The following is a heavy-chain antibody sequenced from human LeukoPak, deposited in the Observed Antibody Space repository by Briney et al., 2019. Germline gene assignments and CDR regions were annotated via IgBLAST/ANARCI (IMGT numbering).Heavy chain of an antibody. D-gene: IGHD2-2*01. CDR2: ISYDGSNK. CDR1: GFTFSSYA. Sequence: PGGSLRLSCAASGFTFSSYAMSWVRQAPGKGLEWVAVISYDGSNKYYADSVKGRFTISRDNSKNTLYLQMNSLRAEDTAVYYCARDACSSTSCLPDYWGQGTLVTVSS. V-gene: IGHV3-30-3*01. J-gene: IGHJ4*02. CDR3: ARDACSSTSCLPDY.